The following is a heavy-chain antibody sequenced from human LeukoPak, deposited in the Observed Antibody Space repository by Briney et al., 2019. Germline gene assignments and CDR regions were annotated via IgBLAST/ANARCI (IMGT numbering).Heavy chain of an antibody. CDR1: GYTFTSYG. CDR2: ISAYNGNT. D-gene: IGHD2-15*01. V-gene: IGHV1-18*01. CDR3: ASRLDSYCSGGSCYENGAFDI. Sequence: ASVKVSCKASGYTFTSYGISWVRQAPGQGLEWMGWISAYNGNTNYAQKLEGRVTMTTDTSTSTAYMELRSLRSDDTAVYYRASRLDSYCSGGSCYENGAFDIWGQGTMVTVSS. J-gene: IGHJ3*02.